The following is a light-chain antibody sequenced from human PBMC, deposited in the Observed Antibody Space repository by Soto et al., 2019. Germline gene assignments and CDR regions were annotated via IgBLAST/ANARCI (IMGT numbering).Light chain of an antibody. Sequence: DIVLTQSPGTLSLSPGERATLSCRASQSVNSNLAWYQQKPGQAPRLLIYGASNRATGIPDRFSGSGSGTDFTLTISRLEPEDFAVYYCQQYGSSGTFGQGTKVDI. CDR3: QQYGSSGT. J-gene: IGKJ1*01. CDR1: QSVNSN. CDR2: GAS. V-gene: IGKV3-20*01.